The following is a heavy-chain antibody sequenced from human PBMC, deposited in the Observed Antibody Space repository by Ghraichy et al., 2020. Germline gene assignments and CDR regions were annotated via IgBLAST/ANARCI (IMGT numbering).Heavy chain of an antibody. CDR1: GYTFTSYG. D-gene: IGHD6-19*01. CDR3: ARPTYSYSSGWYPNAYYFDY. J-gene: IGHJ4*02. CDR2: ISAYNGNT. V-gene: IGHV1-18*01. Sequence: ASVKVSCKASGYTFTSYGISWVRQAPGQGLEWMGWISAYNGNTNYAQKLQGRVTMTTDTSTSTAYMELRSLRSDDTAVYYCARPTYSYSSGWYPNAYYFDYWGQGTLVTVSS.